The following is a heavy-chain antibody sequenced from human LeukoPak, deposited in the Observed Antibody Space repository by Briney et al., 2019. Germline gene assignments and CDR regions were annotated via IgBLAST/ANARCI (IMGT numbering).Heavy chain of an antibody. Sequence: PGGSLRLSCAASGFTFSSYSMNWVRQAPGKGLEWVSSISSSSYIYYADSVKGRFTISRDKAKNSLYLQMNSLRAEDTSVYYCAREDDFWSGYPNIWGQGTMVTVSS. CDR3: AREDDFWSGYPNI. J-gene: IGHJ3*02. V-gene: IGHV3-21*01. CDR1: GFTFSSYS. CDR2: ISSSSYI. D-gene: IGHD3-3*01.